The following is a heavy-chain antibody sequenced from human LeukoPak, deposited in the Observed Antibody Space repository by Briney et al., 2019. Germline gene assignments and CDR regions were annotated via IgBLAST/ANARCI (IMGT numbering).Heavy chain of an antibody. D-gene: IGHD1-26*01. J-gene: IGHJ4*02. V-gene: IGHV3-30-3*01. Sequence: GGSLRLSCAASGFTFSSYAMHWVRQAPGKGLEWVAVISYDGSNKYYADSVKGRFTISRVNSKNTLYLQMNSLRAEDTAVYYCARDSGSYPYYFDYWGQGTLVTVSS. CDR1: GFTFSSYA. CDR3: ARDSGSYPYYFDY. CDR2: ISYDGSNK.